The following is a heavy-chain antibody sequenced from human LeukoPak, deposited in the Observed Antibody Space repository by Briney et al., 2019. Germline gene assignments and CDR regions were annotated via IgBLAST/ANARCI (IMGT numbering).Heavy chain of an antibody. CDR3: ARGSGFWSGFNWFDP. Sequence: SETLSLTCTVSGGSISSYYWSWIRQPPGKGLEWIGEINHSGSTNYNPSLKSRVTISVDTSKNQFSLKLSSVTAADTAVYYCARGSGFWSGFNWFDPWGQGTLVTVSS. D-gene: IGHD3-3*01. CDR1: GGSISSYY. V-gene: IGHV4-34*01. CDR2: INHSGST. J-gene: IGHJ5*02.